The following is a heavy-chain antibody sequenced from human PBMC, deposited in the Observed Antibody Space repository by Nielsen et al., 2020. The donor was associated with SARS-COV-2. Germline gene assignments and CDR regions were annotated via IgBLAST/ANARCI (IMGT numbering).Heavy chain of an antibody. J-gene: IGHJ4*02. D-gene: IGHD2-2*01. CDR2: INHSGST. CDR3: ARERGGGYCSSTSWDYFDY. V-gene: IGHV4-34*01. Sequence: PGKGLEWIGEINHSGSTNYNPSLKSRVTISVDTSKNQFPLELSSVTAADTAGYYCARERGGGYCSSTSWDYFDYWGQGTLVTVSS.